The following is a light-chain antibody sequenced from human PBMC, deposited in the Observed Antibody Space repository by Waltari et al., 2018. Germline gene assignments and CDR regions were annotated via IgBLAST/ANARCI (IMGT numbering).Light chain of an antibody. CDR2: GSA. J-gene: IGLJ3*02. Sequence: QSVLTQPPSVSGAPGQRVTVACTGTNSNIGAGYDVHCYQQFPGTAPQRRIYGSANRPSGVPDRFSGSKSGTSASLAITGLQTEDEADYYCQSYDISLSGFWVFGGGTKLTVL. CDR1: NSNIGAGYD. V-gene: IGLV1-40*01. CDR3: QSYDISLSGFWV.